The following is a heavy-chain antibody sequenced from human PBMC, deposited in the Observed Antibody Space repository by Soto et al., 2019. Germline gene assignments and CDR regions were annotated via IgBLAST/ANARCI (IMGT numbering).Heavy chain of an antibody. Sequence: PSETLSLTCTVSGGSISSYYWSWIRQPPGKGLEWIGYIYYSGSTNYNPSLKSRVTISVDTYKNQFSLKLSSVTAADTAVYYCARGLYGYCDYWGQGTLVTVYS. CDR2: IYYSGST. V-gene: IGHV4-59*01. J-gene: IGHJ4*02. CDR1: GGSISSYY. D-gene: IGHD2-8*01. CDR3: ARGLYGYCDY.